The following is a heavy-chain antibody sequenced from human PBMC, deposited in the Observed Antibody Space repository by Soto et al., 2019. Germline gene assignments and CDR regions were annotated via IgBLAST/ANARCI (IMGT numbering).Heavy chain of an antibody. CDR3: ASSPFGEGSYNWFDP. J-gene: IGHJ5*02. CDR2: IDPSDSYT. V-gene: IGHV5-10-1*01. Sequence: PGESLKISCKGSGYSFTSYWISWVRQMPGKGLEWMGRIDPSDSYTNYSPSFQGHVTISADKSISTAYLQWSSLKASDTAMYYCASSPFGEGSYNWFDPWGQGTLVTVSS. D-gene: IGHD3-10*01. CDR1: GYSFTSYW.